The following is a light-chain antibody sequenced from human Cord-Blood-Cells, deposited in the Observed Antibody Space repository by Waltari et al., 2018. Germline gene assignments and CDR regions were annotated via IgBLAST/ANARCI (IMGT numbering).Light chain of an antibody. CDR2: RNN. CDR1: TSNIGSNY. V-gene: IGLV1-47*01. J-gene: IGLJ3*02. Sequence: QSVLTQPPSASGTPGQRGTIPCSGSTSNIGSNYVYWYQQLPGTAPKLLIYRNNQRPSGVPDRFSGSKSGTSASLAISGLRSEDEADYYCAAWDDSLSGVFGGGTKLTVL. CDR3: AAWDDSLSGV.